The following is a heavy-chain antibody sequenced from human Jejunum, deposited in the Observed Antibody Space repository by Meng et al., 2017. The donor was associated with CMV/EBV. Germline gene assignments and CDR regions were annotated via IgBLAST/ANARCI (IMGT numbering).Heavy chain of an antibody. CDR3: ARGVRYLYGSGSPCFKD. D-gene: IGHD3-10*01. V-gene: IGHV4-4*02. CDR1: SINNNNW. Sequence: SINNNNWWNWVRQSPGKGLEWIGEIHPIGSANYKPSLKSRVTMSVDESKNQFSLRLNSVTAADTAVYYCARGVRYLYGSGSPCFKDWGQGTLVTVSS. J-gene: IGHJ4*02. CDR2: IHPIGSA.